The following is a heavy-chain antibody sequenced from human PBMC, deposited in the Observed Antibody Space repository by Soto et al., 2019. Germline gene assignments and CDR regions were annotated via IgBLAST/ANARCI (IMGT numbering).Heavy chain of an antibody. CDR1: GGSISSGGYY. V-gene: IGHV4-61*08. Sequence: SETLSLTCTVSGGSISSGGYYWSWIRQHPGKGLEWIGYIYYSGSTNYNPSLKSRVTISVDTSKNQFSLKLSSVTAADTAVYYCARYSSSWLLFDYWGQGTLVTVSS. J-gene: IGHJ4*02. D-gene: IGHD6-13*01. CDR2: IYYSGST. CDR3: ARYSSSWLLFDY.